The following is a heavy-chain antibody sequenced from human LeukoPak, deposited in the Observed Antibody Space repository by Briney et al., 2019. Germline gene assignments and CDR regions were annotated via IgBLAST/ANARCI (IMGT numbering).Heavy chain of an antibody. J-gene: IGHJ5*02. CDR2: IHTSGST. CDR3: ARRVGGGYSSERFDP. Sequence: PSETLSLTCTVSGGSISSGSYFWSWIRQPAGKGLEWIGRIHTSGSTNYNPSLKSRVTISVDTSKNHFSLKLSSVTAADTAVYYCARRVGGGYSSERFDPWGQGTLVTVSS. D-gene: IGHD5-18*01. V-gene: IGHV4-61*02. CDR1: GGSISSGSYF.